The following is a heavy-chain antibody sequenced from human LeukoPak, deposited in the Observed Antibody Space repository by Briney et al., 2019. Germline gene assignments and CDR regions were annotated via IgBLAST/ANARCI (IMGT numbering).Heavy chain of an antibody. J-gene: IGHJ4*02. CDR1: GGTFSSYA. CDR3: ARVGPHYYDSSGYYYLFDY. V-gene: IGHV1-69*13. Sequence: ASVKVSCKASGGTFSSYAISWVRQAPGQGLEWMGGIIPIFGTANYAQKFQGRVTITADESTSTAYMELSSLRSEDTAVYYCARVGPHYYDSSGYYYLFDYWGQGTLVTVSS. D-gene: IGHD3-22*01. CDR2: IIPIFGTA.